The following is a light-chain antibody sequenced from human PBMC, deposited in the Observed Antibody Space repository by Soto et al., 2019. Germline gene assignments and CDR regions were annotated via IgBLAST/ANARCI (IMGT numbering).Light chain of an antibody. CDR1: QSISSW. J-gene: IGKJ1*01. V-gene: IGKV1-5*01. CDR3: QQYNSYSA. CDR2: DAS. Sequence: DIQMTQSPSTLSASVGDRVTITCRASQSISSWLAWYQQKPGKAPQLLIYDASSLESGVPSRVSGSGSGTEFTLTISSLQPDDFASYYGQQYNSYSAFGQGTKVEIK.